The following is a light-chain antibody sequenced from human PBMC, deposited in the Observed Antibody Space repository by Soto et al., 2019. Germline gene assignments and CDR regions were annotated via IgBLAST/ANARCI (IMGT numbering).Light chain of an antibody. CDR3: SSYAGSNILSVV. J-gene: IGLJ2*01. V-gene: IGLV2-8*01. CDR2: EVS. Sequence: QSALTQPPSTSGSPGQSVTISCTGTSCDVGGYNYVSWYQQHPGNAPKLMIYEVSKRPSGVPDRFSGSKSGNTASLTVSGLQAQYEADYYCSSYAGSNILSVVFGGGTQLTVL. CDR1: SCDVGGYNY.